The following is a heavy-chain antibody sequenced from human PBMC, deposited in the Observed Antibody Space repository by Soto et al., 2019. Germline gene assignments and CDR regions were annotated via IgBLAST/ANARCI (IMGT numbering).Heavy chain of an antibody. Sequence: ASVKVSCKASGYTFISYGISWVRQAPGQGLEWMGWISAYNGNTNYAQKLQGRVTMTTDTSPSTAYMELRSLRSDDTAVYYCARDEEYQLLGYWGQGTLVTVSS. J-gene: IGHJ4*02. D-gene: IGHD2-2*01. CDR2: ISAYNGNT. V-gene: IGHV1-18*01. CDR3: ARDEEYQLLGY. CDR1: GYTFISYG.